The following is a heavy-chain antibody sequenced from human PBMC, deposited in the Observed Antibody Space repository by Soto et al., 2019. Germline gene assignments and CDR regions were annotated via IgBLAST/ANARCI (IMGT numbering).Heavy chain of an antibody. CDR3: AAGGGLPRYY. Sequence: QLQLQESGSGLVKPSQTLSLTCAVSGGSISSGGYSWSWIRQPPGKGLEWIGYIYHSGSTYYNPSLKSRVTTSVDRSNNQFPLKLSSVAAAATAVYYCAAGGGLPRYYWGQGTLVTVSS. CDR1: GGSISSGGYS. V-gene: IGHV4-30-2*01. CDR2: IYHSGST. J-gene: IGHJ4*02. D-gene: IGHD5-12*01.